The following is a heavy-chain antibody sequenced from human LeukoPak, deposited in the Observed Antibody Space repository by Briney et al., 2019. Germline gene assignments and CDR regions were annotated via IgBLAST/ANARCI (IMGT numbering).Heavy chain of an antibody. V-gene: IGHV1-2*02. Sequence: ASVKVSCKASGYTFTGYYMHWVRQAPGQGLEWMGWINPNSGGTNYAQKFQGRVAMTRDTSISTAYMELSRLRSDDTAVYYCARSEQTYYYDSSGYLGVDYWGQGTLVTVSS. D-gene: IGHD3-22*01. CDR1: GYTFTGYY. J-gene: IGHJ4*02. CDR2: INPNSGGT. CDR3: ARSEQTYYYDSSGYLGVDY.